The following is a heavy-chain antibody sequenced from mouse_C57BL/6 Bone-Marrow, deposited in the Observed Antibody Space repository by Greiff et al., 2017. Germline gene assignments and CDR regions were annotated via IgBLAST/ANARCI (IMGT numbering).Heavy chain of an antibody. J-gene: IGHJ3*01. D-gene: IGHD2-4*01. Sequence: QVQLQQPGAELVKPGASVKLSCKASGYTFTSYWMPWVKQRPGQGLEWIGEIDPSDSYTNYNQKFKGKATLTVDTSSSTAYMQLSSLTSEDSAVYYCARRGLRPFAYWGQGTLVTVSA. CDR3: ARRGLRPFAY. CDR1: GYTFTSYW. V-gene: IGHV1-50*01. CDR2: IDPSDSYT.